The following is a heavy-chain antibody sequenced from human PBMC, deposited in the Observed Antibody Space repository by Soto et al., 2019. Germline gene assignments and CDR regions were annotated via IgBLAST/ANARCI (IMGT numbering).Heavy chain of an antibody. CDR3: ARAGNDYLADGMDV. J-gene: IGHJ6*02. CDR2: IWYDGSNK. V-gene: IGHV3-33*01. CDR1: GFTFSSYG. D-gene: IGHD5-12*01. Sequence: SLRLSCAASGFTFSSYGVHWVLQAPGKGLEWVAVIWYDGSNKYYADSVKGRFTISRDNSKNALYLQMNSLRAEDTAVYYCARAGNDYLADGMDVWGQGTTVTVSS.